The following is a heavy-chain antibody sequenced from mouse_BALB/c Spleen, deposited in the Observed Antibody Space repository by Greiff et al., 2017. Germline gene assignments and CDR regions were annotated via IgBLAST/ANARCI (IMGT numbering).Heavy chain of an antibody. D-gene: IGHD1-1*01. V-gene: IGHV1-37*01. CDR2: INPYNGDT. J-gene: IGHJ2*01. CDR1: GYSFTGYF. CDR3: GRNYGSSYGEDYFDY. Sequence: EVQGVESGPELVKPGASVKISCKASGYSFTGYFMNWVKQSHGKSLEWIGRINPYNGDTFYNQKFKGKATLTVDKSSSTAHMELLSLTSEDSAVYYCGRNYGSSYGEDYFDYWGQGTTLTVSS.